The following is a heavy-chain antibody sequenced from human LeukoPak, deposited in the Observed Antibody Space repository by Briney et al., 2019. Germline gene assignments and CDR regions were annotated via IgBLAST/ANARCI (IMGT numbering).Heavy chain of an antibody. V-gene: IGHV4-39*07. CDR3: ARARYCSGGSCYSGFDY. CDR1: GGSISSSSYY. D-gene: IGHD2-15*01. J-gene: IGHJ4*02. CDR2: IYHSGST. Sequence: SETLSLTCTVSGGSISSSSYYWGWIRQPPGKGLEWIGSIYHSGSTYYNPSLKSRVTISVDTSKNQFSLKLSSVTAADTAVYYCARARYCSGGSCYSGFDYWGQGTLVTVSS.